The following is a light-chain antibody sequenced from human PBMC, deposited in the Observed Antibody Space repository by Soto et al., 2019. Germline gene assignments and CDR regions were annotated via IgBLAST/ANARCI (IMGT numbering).Light chain of an antibody. CDR1: QGIKNY. CDR2: AAS. CDR3: QRYYNAPFT. Sequence: DIQVTQYPSSLSATVGDRVTITCRASQGIKNYLAWYQQKPGEIPKLLIYAASTLESGIPPRFSGSGSGTDFTLTINNLQPEDVATYYCQRYYNAPFTFGGGTMV. V-gene: IGKV1-27*01. J-gene: IGKJ4*01.